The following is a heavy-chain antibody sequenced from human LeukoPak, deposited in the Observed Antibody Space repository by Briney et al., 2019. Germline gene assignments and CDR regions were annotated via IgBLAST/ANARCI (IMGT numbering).Heavy chain of an antibody. CDR3: ASSSPGFDI. CDR2: ISSSGRTI. J-gene: IGHJ3*02. D-gene: IGHD2-2*01. Sequence: GGSLRLSCAAYGFTFSDYYMSWIRQAPGKGLEWVSYISSSGRTIYYAYSVKGRFTISRDNAKNSLYLQMNSQRAEDTGVYDCASSSPGFDIWGQGTMVTVSS. V-gene: IGHV3-11*01. CDR1: GFTFSDYY.